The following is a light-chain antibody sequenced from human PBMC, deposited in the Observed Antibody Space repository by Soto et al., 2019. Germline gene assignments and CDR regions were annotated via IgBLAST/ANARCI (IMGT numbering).Light chain of an antibody. CDR2: LGS. CDR1: QSVLHSNGYNY. Sequence: DIVMTQSPLSLPVTPGEPASISCRSSQSVLHSNGYNYSDWYLQKPGQSPQLLIYLGSNRASGVPDRFSGSGSGTDFTLKISRVEAEDVGVYYCIQALQTPLTFGGGTKVEIK. V-gene: IGKV2-28*01. J-gene: IGKJ4*01. CDR3: IQALQTPLT.